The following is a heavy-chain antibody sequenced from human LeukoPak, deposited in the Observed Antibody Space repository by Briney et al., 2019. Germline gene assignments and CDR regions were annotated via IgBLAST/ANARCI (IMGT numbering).Heavy chain of an antibody. CDR1: GYTFTSYD. V-gene: IGHV1-8*01. D-gene: IGHD5-24*01. Sequence: ASVKVSCKASGYTFTSYDINWVRQATGQGLEWMGWMNPNSGNTGYAQKLQGRVTMTTDTFTSTAYMELRSLRSDDTAVYYCGRGLGDGYNLDYWGQGTLVTVSS. CDR3: GRGLGDGYNLDY. J-gene: IGHJ4*02. CDR2: MNPNSGNT.